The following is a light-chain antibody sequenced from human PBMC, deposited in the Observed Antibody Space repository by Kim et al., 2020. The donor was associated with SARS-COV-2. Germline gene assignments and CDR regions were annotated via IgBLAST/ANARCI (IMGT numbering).Light chain of an antibody. V-gene: IGLV6-57*03. Sequence: VTISCTRFNASIASNYVQWYPQRPGRAPTCVIYENYERPSGVPDRVSGSIDSSSTSASLTISGLKTEDEADYYCQSYHRNTVIFGGGPQLTVL. CDR2: ENY. J-gene: IGLJ2*01. CDR3: QSYHRNTVI. CDR1: NASIASNY.